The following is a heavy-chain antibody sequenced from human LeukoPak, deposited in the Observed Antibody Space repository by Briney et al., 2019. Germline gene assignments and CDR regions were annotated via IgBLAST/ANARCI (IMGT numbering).Heavy chain of an antibody. D-gene: IGHD3-10*01. CDR3: ARVDRPGLWFGELVDV. J-gene: IGHJ6*04. Sequence: GGSLRLSCAASGFTFSSYGMHWVRQAPGKGLEWVAVIWYEGSNKYYADSVKGRFTISRDNSKNTLYLQMNSLRAEDTAVYYCARVDRPGLWFGELVDVWGKGTTVTVSS. V-gene: IGHV3-33*01. CDR2: IWYEGSNK. CDR1: GFTFSSYG.